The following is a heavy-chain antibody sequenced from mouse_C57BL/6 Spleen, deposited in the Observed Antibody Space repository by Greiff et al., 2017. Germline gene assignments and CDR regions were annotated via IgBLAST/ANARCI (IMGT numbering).Heavy chain of an antibody. CDR2: ISSGGSYT. V-gene: IGHV5-6*01. J-gene: IGHJ4*01. CDR3: AREVVPYYYAMDY. Sequence: EVKVVESGGDLVKPGGSLKLSCAASGFTFSSYGMSWVRQTPDKRLEWVATISSGGSYTYSPDSVKGRFTISRDNAKNTLYLQMSSLTSEDTAMYYCAREVVPYYYAMDYWGQGTSVTVSS. CDR1: GFTFSSYG. D-gene: IGHD6-1*01.